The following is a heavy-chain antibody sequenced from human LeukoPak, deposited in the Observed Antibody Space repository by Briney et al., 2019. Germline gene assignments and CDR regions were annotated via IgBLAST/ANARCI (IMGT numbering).Heavy chain of an antibody. CDR3: ARDDYGDYVIPYYYYGMDV. Sequence: GGSLRLSCAASGFTFSRYEMNWVRQAPGKGLDWVSYISSSGSTIYYADSVKGRFTISRDNAKNSLYLQMNSLRAEDTAVYYCARDDYGDYVIPYYYYGMDVWGQGTTVTVSS. V-gene: IGHV3-48*03. CDR2: ISSSGSTI. D-gene: IGHD4-17*01. CDR1: GFTFSRYE. J-gene: IGHJ6*02.